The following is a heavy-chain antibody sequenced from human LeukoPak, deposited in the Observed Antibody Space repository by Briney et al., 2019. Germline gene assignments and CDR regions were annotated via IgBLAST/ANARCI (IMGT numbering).Heavy chain of an antibody. V-gene: IGHV1-2*02. CDR2: INPKSGGT. Sequence: ASLKVSCKASGYIFTSFYMHWVRQAPGQGLEWMGWINPKSGGTNYAQKFRGRVTMTRDTSISTAYMELSGLRSDDTAVYYCARDSGLGPTWHPFDHWGQGTPVTVSS. D-gene: IGHD1-26*01. CDR3: ARDSGLGPTWHPFDH. J-gene: IGHJ4*02. CDR1: GYIFTSFY.